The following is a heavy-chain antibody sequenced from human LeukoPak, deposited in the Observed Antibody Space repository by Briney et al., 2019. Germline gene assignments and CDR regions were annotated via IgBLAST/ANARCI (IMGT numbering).Heavy chain of an antibody. Sequence: GESLKISCKGSGYSFTSYWIGWVRQMPGKGLEWMGIIYPGDSVTRYSPSFQGQVAISADKSISTAYLQWSSLKASDTAMYYCARAEEEYYYDSSGSSFQHWGQGTLVTVSS. CDR3: ARAEEEYYYDSSGSSFQH. CDR1: GYSFTSYW. J-gene: IGHJ1*01. V-gene: IGHV5-51*01. CDR2: IYPGDSVT. D-gene: IGHD3-22*01.